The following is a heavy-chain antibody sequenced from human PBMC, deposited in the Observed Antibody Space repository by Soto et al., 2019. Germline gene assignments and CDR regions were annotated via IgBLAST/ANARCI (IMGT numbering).Heavy chain of an antibody. V-gene: IGHV1-69*02. CDR1: GGTFSSDT. Sequence: QVQLVQSGAEVKKPGSSVKVSCKASGGTFSSDTISWVRQAPGQGLEWMGRIIPILGIANYAQKFQGRVTITADKSTSTAYMELSSLRSEDTAVYYCARGCGGGSCYSGAFDIWGQGTMVTVSS. D-gene: IGHD2-15*01. J-gene: IGHJ3*02. CDR3: ARGCGGGSCYSGAFDI. CDR2: IIPILGIA.